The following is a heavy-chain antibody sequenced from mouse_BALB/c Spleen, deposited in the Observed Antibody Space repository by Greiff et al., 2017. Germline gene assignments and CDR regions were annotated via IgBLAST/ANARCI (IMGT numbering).Heavy chain of an antibody. V-gene: IGHV1S81*02. J-gene: IGHJ4*01. CDR3: TRGGIYYYGRDYAMDY. CDR2: INPSNGGT. CDR1: GYTFTSYY. D-gene: IGHD1-1*01. Sequence: VQLQQSGAELVKPGASVKLSCKASGYTFTSYYMYWVKQRPGQGLEWIGEINPSNGGTNFNEKFKSKATLTVDKSSSTAYMQLSSLTSEDSAVYYCTRGGIYYYGRDYAMDYWGQGTSVTVSS.